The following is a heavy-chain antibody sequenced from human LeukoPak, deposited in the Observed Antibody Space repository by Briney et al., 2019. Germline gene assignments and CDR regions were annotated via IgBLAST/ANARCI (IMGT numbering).Heavy chain of an antibody. CDR2: ISGGGGTT. Sequence: GGSLRLSCAASGFYFSTYVMGWVRQAPGKGLEWVAGISGGGGTTFYADSVQGRFTISRDNSNNTLFLQMNSLRVEDTAVYYCAKYYGSGSYSSNFLNFDFWGQGTLVTVSS. J-gene: IGHJ4*02. D-gene: IGHD3-10*01. V-gene: IGHV3-23*01. CDR1: GFYFSTYV. CDR3: AKYYGSGSYSSNFLNFDF.